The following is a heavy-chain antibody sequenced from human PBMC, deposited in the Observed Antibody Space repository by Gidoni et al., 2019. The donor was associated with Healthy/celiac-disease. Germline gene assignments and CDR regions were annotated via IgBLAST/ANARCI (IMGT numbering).Heavy chain of an antibody. Sequence: QVQLQESGPGLVKPSQTLSLTCTVSGGSISSGSYYWSWIRQPAGKGLEWIGRIYTSGSTNYNPSLKSRVTISVDTSKNQFSLKLSSVTAADTAVYYCARDKWLSWFDPWGQGTLVTVSS. CDR1: GGSISSGSYY. V-gene: IGHV4-61*02. CDR2: IYTSGST. J-gene: IGHJ5*02. CDR3: ARDKWLSWFDP. D-gene: IGHD6-19*01.